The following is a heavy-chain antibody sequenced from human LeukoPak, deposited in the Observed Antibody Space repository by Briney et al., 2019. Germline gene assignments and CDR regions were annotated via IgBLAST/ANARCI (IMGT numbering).Heavy chain of an antibody. CDR1: GFTFSGYE. CDR3: ARENSGYDGGFDY. V-gene: IGHV3-48*03. J-gene: IGHJ4*02. CDR2: ISDVGTT. D-gene: IGHD5-12*01. Sequence: GGSLRLSCTTSGFTFSGYEMSWVRQAPGKGLEWVSYISDVGTTYYADSVKGRFTISRDNAKNSLFLQMNSLRAEDTAVYFCARENSGYDGGFDYWGQGTLVTVSS.